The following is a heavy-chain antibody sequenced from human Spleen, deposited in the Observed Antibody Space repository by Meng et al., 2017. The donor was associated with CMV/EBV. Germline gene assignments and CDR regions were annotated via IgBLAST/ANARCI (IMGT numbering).Heavy chain of an antibody. V-gene: IGHV3-11*01. J-gene: IGHJ4*02. CDR3: AKSPREWSVELDY. Sequence: SGYIFSDCYIAWDRQARKSGLGCVSYVGRRQSGIYYADSVERRCTVSGDNARSSVCLQMNRLTAENAAKYYCAKSPREWSVELDYWGQGTLVTVSS. CDR2: VGRRQSGI. D-gene: IGHD3-3*01. CDR1: GYIFSDCY.